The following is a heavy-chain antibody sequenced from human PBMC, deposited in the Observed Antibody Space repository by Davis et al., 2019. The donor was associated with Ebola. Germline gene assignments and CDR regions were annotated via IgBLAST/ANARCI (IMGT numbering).Heavy chain of an antibody. CDR3: AGRLRWPLDY. V-gene: IGHV4-59*01. CDR1: GGSITTYY. CDR2: IFHTGSA. Sequence: SETLSLTCTVSGGSITTYYWSWVRQPPGKRLEWIGYIFHTGSADYNPSLKTRVSMSVDTSMNQFSLNLGSVTAADTAVYYCAGRLRWPLDYWGQGTLVTVSS. J-gene: IGHJ4*02. D-gene: IGHD4-23*01.